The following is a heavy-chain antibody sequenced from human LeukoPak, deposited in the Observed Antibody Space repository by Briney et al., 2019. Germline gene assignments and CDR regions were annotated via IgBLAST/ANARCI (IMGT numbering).Heavy chain of an antibody. Sequence: PGGSLRLSFVASGFTFSDYAMSWVRQAPGKGLEWVSGISDSGGSTYYADSVKGRCTISRDNSKNTVSLQMNNLRAEDTAVYFCARHDSFIPYWGQGTLVTVTS. CDR1: GFTFSDYA. CDR2: ISDSGGST. V-gene: IGHV3-23*01. CDR3: ARHDSFIPY. J-gene: IGHJ4*02. D-gene: IGHD3-16*02.